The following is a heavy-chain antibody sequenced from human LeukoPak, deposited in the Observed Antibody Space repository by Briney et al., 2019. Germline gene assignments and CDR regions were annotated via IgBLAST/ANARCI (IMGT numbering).Heavy chain of an antibody. V-gene: IGHV3-74*01. Sequence: GGSLRLSCAASGFTFSSHWIHWVRQAPGKGLVWVSRINSDGSSPNYADSVKGRFTISRDNAKNTLYLQMNSLQAEDTAVYYCAVTLGGQPDSNWFDPWGQGTLVTVSS. CDR3: AVTLGGQPDSNWFDP. D-gene: IGHD1-26*01. CDR2: INSDGSSP. J-gene: IGHJ5*02. CDR1: GFTFSSHW.